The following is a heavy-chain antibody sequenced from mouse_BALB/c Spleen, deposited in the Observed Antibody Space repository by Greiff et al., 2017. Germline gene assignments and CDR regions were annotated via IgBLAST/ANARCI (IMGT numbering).Heavy chain of an antibody. CDR2: IRLKSDNYAT. J-gene: IGHJ1*01. V-gene: IGHV6-6*02. D-gene: IGHD1-1*01. Sequence: EVKVEESGGGLVQPGGSMKLSCVASGFTFSSYWMSWVRQSPEKGLEWVAEIRLKSDNYATHYAESVKGKFTISRDDSKSRLYLQMNSLRAEDTGIYYCTITTVVESYWYFDVWGAGTTVTVSS. CDR3: TITTVVESYWYFDV. CDR1: GFTFSSYW.